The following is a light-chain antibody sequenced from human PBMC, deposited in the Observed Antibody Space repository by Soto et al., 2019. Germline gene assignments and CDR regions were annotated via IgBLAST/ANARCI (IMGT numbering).Light chain of an antibody. CDR2: ESN. Sequence: QSMLTQPPSVSAAPGQTVTIPCSGSSSNIGKNYVSWYQQLPGKAPKLLIYESNKRPSGIPDRFSGSRSGTSATLGITGLQTGDEADYYCGSWDSSLTAGVFGGGTKLTV. V-gene: IGLV1-51*01. J-gene: IGLJ3*02. CDR1: SSNIGKNY. CDR3: GSWDSSLTAGV.